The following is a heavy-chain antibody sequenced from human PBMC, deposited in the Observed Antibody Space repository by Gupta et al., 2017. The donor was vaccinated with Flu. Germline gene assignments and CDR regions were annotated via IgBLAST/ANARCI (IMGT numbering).Heavy chain of an antibody. V-gene: IGHV3-23*01. J-gene: IGHJ5*02. D-gene: IGHD2-2*01. CDR3: TKVHQESCSSSSCLNWFDP. Sequence: EVQLLESGGGLVQPGGSLRLSCAASGFTFSSNAMSWVRQAPGKGLEWVAAISASADSTYYADSVKGRFTISRDNSKNTLYLQMKSLRAEDTAVYYCTKVHQESCSSSSCLNWFDPWGQGTLVTVSS. CDR1: GFTFSSNA. CDR2: ISASADST.